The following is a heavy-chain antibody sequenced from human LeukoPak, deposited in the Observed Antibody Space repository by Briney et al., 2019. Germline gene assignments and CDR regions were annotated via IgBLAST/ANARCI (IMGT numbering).Heavy chain of an antibody. J-gene: IGHJ2*01. D-gene: IGHD1-20*01. V-gene: IGHV3-23*01. CDR2: ISGSGGST. CDR3: ATRHNWNSQKIGGWHFDL. CDR1: GFTFSSYA. Sequence: GGSLRLSCAASGFTFSSYAMSWVRQAPGKGLEWVSAISGSGGSTYYADSVKGRFTISRDNSKNTLYLQMNSLRAEDTAVYYCATRHNWNSQKIGGWHFDLWGRGTLVTVSS.